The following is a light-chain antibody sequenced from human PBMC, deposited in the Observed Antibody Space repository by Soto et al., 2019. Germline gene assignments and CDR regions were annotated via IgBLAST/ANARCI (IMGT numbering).Light chain of an antibody. CDR2: AAS. V-gene: IGKV1-27*01. J-gene: IGKJ1*01. CDR3: QNYKSLSRSFGRA. CDR1: QGINSY. Sequence: DVPLTQSPSSLSASVGDRISITCRASQGINSYVAWYQQKPGRSPTILIYAASTLESGVLSRFSGSGSDTDFTLTISGLQPEDAGIYYCQNYKSLSRSFGRAFGQGTKVEIK.